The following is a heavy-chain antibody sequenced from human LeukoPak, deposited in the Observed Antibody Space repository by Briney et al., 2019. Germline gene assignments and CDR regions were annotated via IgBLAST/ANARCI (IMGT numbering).Heavy chain of an antibody. CDR2: IYFDGSNK. CDR1: GFIFSSYA. J-gene: IGHJ4*02. CDR3: ARDRDSGGRQGYYSDY. Sequence: TGGSLRLSCAASGFIFSSYAMPWVRQAPGKGLEWVAIIYFDGSNKYYAESVKGRFTISRDNSKSMLYLQMNSLRAEDTALYYCARDRDSGGRQGYYSDYWGQGTLVTVSS. D-gene: IGHD3-10*01. V-gene: IGHV3-33*01.